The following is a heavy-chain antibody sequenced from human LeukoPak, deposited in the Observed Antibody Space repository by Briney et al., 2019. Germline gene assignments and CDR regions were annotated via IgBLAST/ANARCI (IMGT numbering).Heavy chain of an antibody. CDR1: GYTFTSSD. J-gene: IGHJ4*02. V-gene: IGHV1-8*02. CDR3: ARGWLAETTVVTPYNY. Sequence: ASVKVSCKASGYTFTSSDINWVRQATGQGLEWMGWMNPNTGNTEYAQKFQGRVTMTSNTSISTAYMELSSLRSEDTAVYYCARGWLAETTVVTPYNYWGQGTVVTVSS. CDR2: MNPNTGNT. D-gene: IGHD4-23*01.